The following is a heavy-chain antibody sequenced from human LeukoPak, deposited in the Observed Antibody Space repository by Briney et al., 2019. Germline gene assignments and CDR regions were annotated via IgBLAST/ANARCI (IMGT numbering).Heavy chain of an antibody. J-gene: IGHJ3*02. CDR1: KRQVISTR. D-gene: IGHD3-9*01. V-gene: IGHV1-69*13. CDR2: IIPIFGTA. Sequence: SVKVSCKGGKRQVISTRMSVIHQAPGPGLESIGRIIPIFGTANYAQKFQGRVTITADESTSTAYMELSSLRSEDTAVYYCARDRPPGDFDRLPDAFDIWGQGTMVTVSS. CDR3: ARDRPPGDFDRLPDAFDI.